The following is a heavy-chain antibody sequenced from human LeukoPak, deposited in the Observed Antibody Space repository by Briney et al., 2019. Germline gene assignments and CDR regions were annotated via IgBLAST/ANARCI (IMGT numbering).Heavy chain of an antibody. CDR2: TYYRSKWYN. D-gene: IGHD6-19*01. CDR1: GDSVSSKNGA. V-gene: IGHV6-1*01. CDR3: ARDFGTTGWHTFDY. J-gene: IGHJ4*02. Sequence: SQTLSLSCVVSGDSVSSKNGAWNWIRQSPSRGLEWLGRTYYRSKWYNDYAESMEGRMTISQDTSKNQYSLHLNSVTPDDTAVYYCARDFGTTGWHTFDYWGQGTLVTVSS.